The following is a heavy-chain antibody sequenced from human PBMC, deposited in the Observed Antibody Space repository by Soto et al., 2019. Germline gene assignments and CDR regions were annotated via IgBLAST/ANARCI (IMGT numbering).Heavy chain of an antibody. J-gene: IGHJ4*02. CDR3: AKHDVVVPAAIHDY. Sequence: EVQLLESGGGLVQPGGSLRLSCAASGFTFSSYAMSWVRQAPGKGLEWVSAISGSGGSTYYADSVKGRFTISRDNSKNTLYLQMSSLRAEDTAVYYCAKHDVVVPAAIHDYWGQGTLVTVSS. D-gene: IGHD2-2*02. CDR1: GFTFSSYA. CDR2: ISGSGGST. V-gene: IGHV3-23*01.